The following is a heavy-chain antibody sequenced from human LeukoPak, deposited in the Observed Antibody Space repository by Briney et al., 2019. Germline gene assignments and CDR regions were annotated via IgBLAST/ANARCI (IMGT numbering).Heavy chain of an antibody. Sequence: SETLSLICTVSGYSISSGYYWGWIRQPPGKGLEWIGTIYHSGSTYCNPSLRSRVTISVDTSKNQFSLNLRSVTAADTAVYYCARTYRYSSSWYLDGMNHYYYYMDVWGKGTTVTISS. D-gene: IGHD6-13*01. V-gene: IGHV4-38-2*02. CDR1: GYSISSGYY. CDR2: IYHSGST. J-gene: IGHJ6*03. CDR3: ARTYRYSSSWYLDGMNHYYYYMDV.